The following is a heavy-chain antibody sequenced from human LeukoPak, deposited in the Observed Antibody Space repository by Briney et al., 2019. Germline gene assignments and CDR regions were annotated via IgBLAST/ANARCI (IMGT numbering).Heavy chain of an antibody. Sequence: SETLSLTCTVSGGSISSSSYYWGWIRQPPGKGLEWIGSIYYSGSTYYNPSLKSRVTISVDTSKNQFSLKLSSVTAADTAVYYCATMKTHNAFDIWGQGTMVTVSS. J-gene: IGHJ3*02. CDR1: GGSISSSSYY. CDR2: IYYSGST. CDR3: ATMKTHNAFDI. V-gene: IGHV4-39*07.